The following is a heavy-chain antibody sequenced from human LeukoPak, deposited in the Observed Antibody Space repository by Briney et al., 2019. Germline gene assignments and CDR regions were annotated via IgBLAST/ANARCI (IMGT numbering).Heavy chain of an antibody. J-gene: IGHJ5*02. CDR2: ISNSGSAK. CDR3: ASDSSGYFGP. Sequence: PGGSLRLSCAASGFTFSDYYMNWLRQSPGRGLEWLSYISNSGSAKYYSDSVKGRFTISRGNAKNSVYPEMNSLRAEDTAVYFCASDSSGYFGPWGQGTLVTVSS. V-gene: IGHV3-11*01. D-gene: IGHD3-22*01. CDR1: GFTFSDYY.